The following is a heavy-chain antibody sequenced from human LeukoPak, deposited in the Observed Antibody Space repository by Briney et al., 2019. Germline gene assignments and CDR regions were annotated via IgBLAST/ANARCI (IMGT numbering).Heavy chain of an antibody. J-gene: IGHJ6*03. CDR1: GYTFTGYY. CDR2: INPNSGGT. Sequence: ASVKVSCKASGYTFTGYYMHWVRQAPGQGLEWMGWINPNSGGTNYAQKFQGRVTMTRDTPISTAYMELSRLRSDDTAVYYCARDSGDGYNLAFYYYYMDVWGKGTTVTVSS. CDR3: ARDSGDGYNLAFYYYYMDV. D-gene: IGHD5-24*01. V-gene: IGHV1-2*02.